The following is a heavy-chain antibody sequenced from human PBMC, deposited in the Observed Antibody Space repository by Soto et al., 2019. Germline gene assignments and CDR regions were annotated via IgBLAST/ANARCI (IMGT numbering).Heavy chain of an antibody. J-gene: IGHJ5*02. CDR3: AHRQITFMASWFDP. Sequence: QITLKESGPTLVKPAQTLTLTCTFSGFSLSTSGVAVGWLRQPPGKAPEWLALVYWDDDKRYSPSLKSRLTITKDTSKNQVVLTMTNMEPVDTATYYCAHRQITFMASWFDPWGQGIPVTVSS. D-gene: IGHD3-16*01. CDR1: GFSLSTSGVA. V-gene: IGHV2-5*02. CDR2: VYWDDDK.